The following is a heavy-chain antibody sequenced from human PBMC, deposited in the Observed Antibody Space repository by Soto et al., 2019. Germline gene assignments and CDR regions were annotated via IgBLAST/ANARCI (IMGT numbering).Heavy chain of an antibody. V-gene: IGHV3-33*01. CDR2: IWYDGSNK. Sequence: GGSLRLSCAASGFTFSSYGMHWVRQAPGKGLEWVAVIWYDGSNKYYADSVKGRFTISRDNSKNTLYLQMNSLRAEDTAVYYCARDQVLGSGSYHPTGGGMDVWGQGTTVTVSS. J-gene: IGHJ6*02. D-gene: IGHD3-10*01. CDR1: GFTFSSYG. CDR3: ARDQVLGSGSYHPTGGGMDV.